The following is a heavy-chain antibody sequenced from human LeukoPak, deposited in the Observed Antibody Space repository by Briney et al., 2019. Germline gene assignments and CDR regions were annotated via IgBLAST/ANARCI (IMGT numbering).Heavy chain of an antibody. D-gene: IGHD2-8*01. CDR2: INPSGGST. CDR3: ARKEVYAKAFDI. V-gene: IGHV1-46*01. CDR1: TFTXXY. Sequence: TFTXXYXXXXRQXPGQGLXXMGIINPSGGSTSYAQKFQGRVTMTRDTSTSTVYMELSSLRSEDTAVYYCARKEVYAKAFDIWGQGTMVTVSS. J-gene: IGHJ3*02.